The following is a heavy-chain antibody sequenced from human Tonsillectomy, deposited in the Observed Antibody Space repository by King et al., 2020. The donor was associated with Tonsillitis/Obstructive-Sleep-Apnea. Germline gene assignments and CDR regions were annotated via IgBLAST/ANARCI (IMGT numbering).Heavy chain of an antibody. CDR1: GGSISSYY. D-gene: IGHD6-13*01. CDR3: ARIVLTIQSSSGYFYCPH. CDR2: IYYSGST. Sequence: QLQESGPGLVKPSETLSLTCTVSGGSISSYYWSWIRQPPGKGLEWIGYIYYSGSTNYNPSLKSRVTISVDTSKNQFSLKLSSVTAADTAVYYCARIVLTIQSSSGYFYCPHWGQGTLVTVSS. V-gene: IGHV4-59*01. J-gene: IGHJ1*01.